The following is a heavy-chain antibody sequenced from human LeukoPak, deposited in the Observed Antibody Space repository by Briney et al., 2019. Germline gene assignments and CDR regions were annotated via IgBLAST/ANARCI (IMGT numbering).Heavy chain of an antibody. J-gene: IGHJ4*02. V-gene: IGHV5-51*01. D-gene: IGHD4-17*01. Sequence: GASLKISCKGSGYRFATYWIGWVRQMPGQGLEWMGIIYPDDSATKYSPSFQGQVTISADKSIDTAYLQWSNLKASDTAMYYFAVRTAVTKLEPNPFDYWGQGTLVTVSS. CDR1: GYRFATYW. CDR2: IYPDDSAT. CDR3: AVRTAVTKLEPNPFDY.